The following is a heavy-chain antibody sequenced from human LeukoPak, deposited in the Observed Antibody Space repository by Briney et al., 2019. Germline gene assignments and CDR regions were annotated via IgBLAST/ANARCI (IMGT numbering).Heavy chain of an antibody. Sequence: GGSLRLSCAVSGFTVNNNFMSWVRQAPGKGLEWVSIIYSGGSTYYTDSVKGRFTISRDNSKNTVYLQMNSLRAEDTAVYYCARDTGYYGSGTLGYMDYWGQGTLVTVSS. CDR1: GFTVNNNF. V-gene: IGHV3-66*01. CDR3: ARDTGYYGSGTLGYMDY. D-gene: IGHD3-10*01. CDR2: IYSGGST. J-gene: IGHJ4*02.